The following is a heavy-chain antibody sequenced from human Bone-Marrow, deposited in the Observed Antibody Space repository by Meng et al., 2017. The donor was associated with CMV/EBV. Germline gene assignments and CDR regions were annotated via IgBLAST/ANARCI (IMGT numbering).Heavy chain of an antibody. J-gene: IGHJ4*02. CDR1: GYTFTSYG. CDR3: ARDGPWGIEMATIDYFDY. V-gene: IGHV1-2*02. D-gene: IGHD5-24*01. Sequence: ASVKVSCKASGYTFTSYGISWVRQAPGQGLEWMGWINPNSGGTNYAQKFQGRVTMTRDTSISTAYMELSRLRSDVTAVYYCARDGPWGIEMATIDYFDYWGQGTLVTVSS. CDR2: INPNSGGT.